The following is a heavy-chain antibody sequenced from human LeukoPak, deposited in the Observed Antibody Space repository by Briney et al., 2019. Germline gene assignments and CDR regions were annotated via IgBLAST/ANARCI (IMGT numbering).Heavy chain of an antibody. Sequence: ASVKVSCKASGYTFTTYGISWVRQAPGQGLEWMGWISAYNGNTSYSQKLQGRVTMSTDTSTGTAYMELRSLRSDDTAVYYCARDDGAVAPFDNWGQGTLVTVSS. CDR3: ARDDGAVAPFDN. V-gene: IGHV1-18*01. J-gene: IGHJ4*02. CDR2: ISAYNGNT. CDR1: GYTFTTYG. D-gene: IGHD6-19*01.